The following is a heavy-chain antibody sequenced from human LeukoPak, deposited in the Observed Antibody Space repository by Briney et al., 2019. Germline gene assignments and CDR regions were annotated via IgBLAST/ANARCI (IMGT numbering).Heavy chain of an antibody. J-gene: IGHJ4*02. CDR3: ARDSSRWVATGADY. Sequence: GGSLRLSCAASGFTFSSYSMNWVRQAPGKGLEWVSSISSSSSYIYYADSVKGRFTISRDNAKNSLYLQMNSLRAEDTAVYYCARDSSRWVATGADYWGQGTLVTVSS. CDR2: ISSSSSYI. CDR1: GFTFSSYS. D-gene: IGHD5-12*01. V-gene: IGHV3-21*01.